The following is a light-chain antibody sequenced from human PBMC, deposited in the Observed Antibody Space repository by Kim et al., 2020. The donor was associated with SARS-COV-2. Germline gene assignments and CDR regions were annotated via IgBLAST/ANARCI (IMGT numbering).Light chain of an antibody. CDR3: QQSYSTPHT. J-gene: IGKJ2*01. Sequence: DIQMTQSPSSLSASVGDRVTITCRASQSISSYLNWYQQKPGKAPKLLIYAASSLQSGVPSRFSGSGSGTDFTLTISSLQPGYFATYYCQQSYSTPHTFGRGTKREI. CDR2: AAS. CDR1: QSISSY. V-gene: IGKV1-39*01.